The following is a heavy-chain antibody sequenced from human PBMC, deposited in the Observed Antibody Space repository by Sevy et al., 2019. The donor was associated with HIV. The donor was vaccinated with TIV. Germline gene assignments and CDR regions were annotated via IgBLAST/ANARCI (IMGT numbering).Heavy chain of an antibody. Sequence: GGSLRLSCAASGFTFSSHWMSWVRQAPGKGLEWVANIQPDGGEKYYVESVKGRFTISRGNAKNSLSLQVNSLRAEDTAVYYCARDTGGIGMDVWGQGTTVTVSS. D-gene: IGHD6-13*01. CDR2: IQPDGGEK. J-gene: IGHJ6*02. V-gene: IGHV3-7*01. CDR3: ARDTGGIGMDV. CDR1: GFTFSSHW.